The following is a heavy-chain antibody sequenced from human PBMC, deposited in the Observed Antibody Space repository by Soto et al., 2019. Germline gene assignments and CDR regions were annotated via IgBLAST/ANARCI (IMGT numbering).Heavy chain of an antibody. D-gene: IGHD6-13*01. CDR3: VILLKVAAGTRWKGMDV. J-gene: IGHJ6*02. Sequence: QVQLVQSGAEVKKPGSSVKVSCKASGGTFSSYAMSWVRQAPGQGLEWMGGIIPIFGTANYAQKFQGRVTITADESTSTAYMELSSLRSEDTAVYYCVILLKVAAGTRWKGMDVWAQGTTVTVSS. CDR1: GGTFSSYA. V-gene: IGHV1-69*01. CDR2: IIPIFGTA.